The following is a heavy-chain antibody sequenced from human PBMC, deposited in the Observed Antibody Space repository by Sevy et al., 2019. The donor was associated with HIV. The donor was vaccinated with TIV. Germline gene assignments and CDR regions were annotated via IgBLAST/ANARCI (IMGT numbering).Heavy chain of an antibody. CDR1: GGSISSSSYY. V-gene: IGHV4-39*01. Sequence: SETLSLTCTVSGGSISSSSYYWGWIRQPPGKGLGWSGSIYYSGSTYYNPSLKSRVTISVDTSKNQFSLKLSSVTAADTAVYYCARHRIKLVSFDYWGQGTLVTVSS. CDR3: ARHRIKLVSFDY. CDR2: IYYSGST. D-gene: IGHD6-13*01. J-gene: IGHJ4*02.